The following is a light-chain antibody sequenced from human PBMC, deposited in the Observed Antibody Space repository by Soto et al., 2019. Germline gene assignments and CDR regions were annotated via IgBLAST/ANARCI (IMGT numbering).Light chain of an antibody. CDR2: GNS. CDR1: SSNIGAGYD. CDR3: QSYDSSLSVV. J-gene: IGLJ2*01. V-gene: IGLV1-40*01. Sequence: QSVLTHPPSVSGAPGQRVTISCTGSSSNIGAGYDVHWYQQLPGTAPKLLIYGNSNRPSGFPDRFSGSKSGTSASLAITGLQAEDEADYYCQSYDSSLSVVFGGGTKLTVL.